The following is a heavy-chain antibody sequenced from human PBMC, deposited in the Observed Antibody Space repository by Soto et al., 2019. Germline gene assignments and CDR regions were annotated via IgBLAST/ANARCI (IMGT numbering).Heavy chain of an antibody. CDR1: GFTFSDFD. Sequence: ESGGGLVKPGGSLRLSCAVSGFTFSDFDMSWVRQAPGKGLEWVSSITSNSVYVYYADSLKGRFTISRDNAKSSLYLQMNSLRADDTAVYYCARDLSGGNYYYHGLDVWGPGTTVTVSS. D-gene: IGHD1-26*01. CDR2: ITSNSVYV. J-gene: IGHJ6*02. V-gene: IGHV3-21*01. CDR3: ARDLSGGNYYYHGLDV.